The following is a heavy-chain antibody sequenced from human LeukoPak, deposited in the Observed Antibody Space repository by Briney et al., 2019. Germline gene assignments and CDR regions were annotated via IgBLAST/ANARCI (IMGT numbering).Heavy chain of an antibody. V-gene: IGHV4-34*01. Sequence: SETLSLTCAVYGGSFSGYYWSWIRQPPGKGLEWIGEINHSGSTNSNPSLKSRVTISVDTSKNQFSLKLSSVTAADTAVYYCARRHDYGDYLFDYWGQGTLVTVSS. J-gene: IGHJ4*02. CDR3: ARRHDYGDYLFDY. CDR1: GGSFSGYY. CDR2: INHSGST. D-gene: IGHD4-17*01.